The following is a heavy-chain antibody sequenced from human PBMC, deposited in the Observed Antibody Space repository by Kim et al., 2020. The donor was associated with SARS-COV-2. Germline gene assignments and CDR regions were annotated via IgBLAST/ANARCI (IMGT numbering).Heavy chain of an antibody. Sequence: GGSLRLSCAASGFTFSNAWMSWVRQAPGKGLEWVGRIKSKTDGGTTDYAAPVKGRFTISRDDSKNTLYLQMNSLKTEDTAVYYCTNPYERITMRNHPAYGMDVWGQGTTVTVSS. CDR3: TNPYERITMRNHPAYGMDV. CDR2: IKSKTDGGTT. V-gene: IGHV3-15*01. D-gene: IGHD3-22*01. J-gene: IGHJ6*02. CDR1: GFTFSNAW.